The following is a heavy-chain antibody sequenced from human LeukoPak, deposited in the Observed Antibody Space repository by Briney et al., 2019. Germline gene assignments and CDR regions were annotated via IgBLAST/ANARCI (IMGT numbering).Heavy chain of an antibody. CDR2: ISAYNGNT. D-gene: IGHD5-12*01. CDR3: ARWSGYDSADY. J-gene: IGHJ4*02. Sequence: ASVKVSCKASCYTFTSYHISCVRQAPGQGLEWMEWISAYNGNTKYAQRRQGRVTMTTDTSTSTAYMELRSLRSDDTAVYYCARWSGYDSADYWGQGTLVTVSS. V-gene: IGHV1-18*01. CDR1: CYTFTSYH.